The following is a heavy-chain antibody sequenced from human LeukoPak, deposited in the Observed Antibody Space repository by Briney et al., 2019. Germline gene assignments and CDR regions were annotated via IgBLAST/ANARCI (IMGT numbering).Heavy chain of an antibody. D-gene: IGHD3-10*01. CDR3: ASMVRGVHFDY. CDR2: TNYSGST. J-gene: IGHJ4*02. CDR1: GGSFSGYY. Sequence: SETLSFTCAVYGGSFSGYYWSWIRQPPGKGLEWIGETNYSGSTNYNPSLKSRVTISVDTSKNQFSLKLSSATAADTAVYYCASMVRGVHFDYWGQGTLVTVSS. V-gene: IGHV4-34*01.